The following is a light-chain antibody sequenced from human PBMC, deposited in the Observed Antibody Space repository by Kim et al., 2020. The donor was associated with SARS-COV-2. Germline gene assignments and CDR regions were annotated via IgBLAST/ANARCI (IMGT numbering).Light chain of an antibody. V-gene: IGLV2-11*01. J-gene: IGLJ3*02. CDR1: NGDVGGYNY. Sequence: QSVLTQPRSVSGSPGQSGTISCTGTNGDVGGYNYVSWYQQHPGKAPKLLIYDVNERPSGVPDRFSGSKSANTASLTISGLQAEDEADYYCCSYAGSYTWVFGGGTQLTVL. CDR2: DVN. CDR3: CSYAGSYTWV.